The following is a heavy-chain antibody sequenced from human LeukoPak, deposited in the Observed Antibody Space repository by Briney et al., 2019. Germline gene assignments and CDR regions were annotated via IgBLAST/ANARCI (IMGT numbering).Heavy chain of an antibody. V-gene: IGHV4-59*01. CDR3: ARVGTYGSGSYLSWLDY. CDR1: GGSISSYY. Sequence: PSETLSLTCTASGGSISSYYWRWIRQPPGKGLEWIGYIYYSGSTNYNPSLKSRVTISVDTSKNQFSLKLSSVTAADTAVYYCARVGTYGSGSYLSWLDYWGQGILVTVSS. D-gene: IGHD3-10*01. CDR2: IYYSGST. J-gene: IGHJ4*02.